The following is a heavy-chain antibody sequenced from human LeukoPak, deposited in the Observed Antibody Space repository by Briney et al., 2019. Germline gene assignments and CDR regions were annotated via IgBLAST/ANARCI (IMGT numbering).Heavy chain of an antibody. Sequence: GGSLRLSCAASGFTFTDYGIHWVRQAPGEGLEWVAFIRYDGTIKYYADSVKGRCTISRDNSRNTLYLQMNSLRTEDTAVYYCAKEGTASKPSDLDYWGQGTLVTVSS. CDR3: AKEGTASKPSDLDY. CDR2: IRYDGTIK. D-gene: IGHD1-1*01. J-gene: IGHJ4*02. V-gene: IGHV3-30*02. CDR1: GFTFTDYG.